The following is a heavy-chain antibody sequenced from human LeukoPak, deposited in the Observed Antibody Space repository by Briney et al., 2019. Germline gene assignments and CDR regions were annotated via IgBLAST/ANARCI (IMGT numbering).Heavy chain of an antibody. D-gene: IGHD3-3*01. J-gene: IGHJ3*02. CDR3: ASKNYDFWSGYFGFARHDAFDI. Sequence: ASVKVSCKASGYTFTSYDINWVRQATGQGLEWMGWMNPNSGNTGYAQKFQGRVTMTRNTSISTAYMELSSLRSEDTAVYYCASKNYDFWSGYFGFARHDAFDIWGQGTMVTVSS. CDR1: GYTFTSYD. CDR2: MNPNSGNT. V-gene: IGHV1-8*01.